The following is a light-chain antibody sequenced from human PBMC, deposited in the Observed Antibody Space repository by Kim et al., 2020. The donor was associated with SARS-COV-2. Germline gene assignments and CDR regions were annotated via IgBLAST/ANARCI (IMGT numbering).Light chain of an antibody. V-gene: IGKV1-27*01. J-gene: IGKJ1*01. CDR1: QDINNY. CDR3: QNYDGAPWT. Sequence: ASVGDRVTITCRASQDINNYLAWYQQKPGKVPKVLIYSASALRSGVPSRFSGSGSGTDFTLTISSLQPEDVATYYCQNYDGAPWTFGQGTKVDIK. CDR2: SAS.